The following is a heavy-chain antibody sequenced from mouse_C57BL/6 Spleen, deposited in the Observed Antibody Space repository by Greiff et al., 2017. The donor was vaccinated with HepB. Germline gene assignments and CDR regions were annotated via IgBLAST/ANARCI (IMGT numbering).Heavy chain of an antibody. D-gene: IGHD1-1*01. CDR3: TRVYGSSLYYFDY. Sequence: VQLQQSGAELVRPGASVTLSCKASGYTFTDYEMHWVKQTPVHGLEWIGAIDPETGGTAYNQKFKGKAILTADKSSSTAYMGLRSLASEDSAVYYCTRVYGSSLYYFDYWGQGTTLTVSS. CDR1: GYTFTDYE. V-gene: IGHV1-15*01. J-gene: IGHJ2*01. CDR2: IDPETGGT.